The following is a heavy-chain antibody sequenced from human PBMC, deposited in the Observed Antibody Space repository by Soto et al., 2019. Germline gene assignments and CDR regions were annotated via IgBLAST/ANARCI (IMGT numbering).Heavy chain of an antibody. D-gene: IGHD2-2*01. V-gene: IGHV4-59*01. J-gene: IGHJ4*02. CDR2: FHNSGNP. CDR3: ARIAIVLVPVATDPYYFDY. CDR1: GGSISGYH. Sequence: SETLSLRYSISGGSISGYHWNWIRQPPGKGVEWIGYFHNSGNPKYSSSLKSRVTISVDMSEKQSSLRLSSVTAADTAVYYCARIAIVLVPVATDPYYFDYWGQGILVTVS.